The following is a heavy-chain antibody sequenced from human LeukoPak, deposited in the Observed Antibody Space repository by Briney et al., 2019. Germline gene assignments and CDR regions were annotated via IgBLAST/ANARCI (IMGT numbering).Heavy chain of an antibody. CDR3: ARSSRIQTLGY. Sequence: SETLSLTCTVSGGSISSGGYYWSWIRQHPGKGLEWIGYIYYSGSTNYNPSLKSRVTISVDTSKNQFSLKLSSVTAADTAVYYCARSSRIQTLGYWGQGTLVTVSS. J-gene: IGHJ4*02. V-gene: IGHV4-61*08. D-gene: IGHD5-18*01. CDR2: IYYSGST. CDR1: GGSISSGGYY.